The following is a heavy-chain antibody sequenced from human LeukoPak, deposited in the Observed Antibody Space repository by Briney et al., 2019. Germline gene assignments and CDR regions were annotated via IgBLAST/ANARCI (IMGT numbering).Heavy chain of an antibody. V-gene: IGHV1-46*01. J-gene: IGHJ6*02. CDR2: INPSGGST. Sequence: GASVKVSCKASGYTFTSYYMHWVRQAPGQGLEWMGIINPSGGSTSYAQKFQGRVTMTRDTSTSTVYMELSSLRSEDTAVYYCARDRLRGSYYYYYGMDVWGRGTTVTVSS. CDR3: ARDRLRGSYYYYYGMDV. D-gene: IGHD1-26*01. CDR1: GYTFTSYY.